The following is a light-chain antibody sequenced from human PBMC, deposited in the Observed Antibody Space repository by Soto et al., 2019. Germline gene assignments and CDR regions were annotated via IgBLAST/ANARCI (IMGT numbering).Light chain of an antibody. CDR3: VSFAGGTYV. Sequence: QSVWTQPPSASGSPGQSVTISCTGTSSDVGAYIFVSWYQQHPGKAPKLMVYDVNRRPPGVPDRFFGSKSGNTASLTVSGLQAEDEADYYCVSFAGGTYVFGTGTKVTVL. CDR1: SSDVGAYIF. V-gene: IGLV2-8*01. J-gene: IGLJ1*01. CDR2: DVN.